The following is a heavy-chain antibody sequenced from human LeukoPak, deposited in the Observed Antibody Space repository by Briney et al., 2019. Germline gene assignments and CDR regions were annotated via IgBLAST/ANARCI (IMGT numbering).Heavy chain of an antibody. J-gene: IGHJ4*02. CDR1: GFTFSSYA. Sequence: PGGSLRLSCAASGFTFSSYAMSWVRQAPGKGLEWVSAISGSGGSTYYADSVKGRFTISRDNSKNTLYLQMNSLRAEDTAVYYCAKDVSGKYYYDSSGFDYWGQGTLVTVSS. D-gene: IGHD3-22*01. CDR2: ISGSGGST. CDR3: AKDVSGKYYYDSSGFDY. V-gene: IGHV3-23*01.